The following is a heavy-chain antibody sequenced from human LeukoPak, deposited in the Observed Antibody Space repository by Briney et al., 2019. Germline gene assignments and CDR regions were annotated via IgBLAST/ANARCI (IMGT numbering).Heavy chain of an antibody. V-gene: IGHV1-24*01. D-gene: IGHD3-10*01. CDR3: ATDTHMVRGVITYYYYGMDA. Sequence: GASVKVSCKVSGYTLTELSMHWVRQAPGKGLEWMGGFDPEDGETIYAQKFQGRVTMTEDTSTDTAYMELSSLRSEDTAVYYCATDTHMVRGVITYYYYGMDAWGQGTTVTVSS. CDR2: FDPEDGET. J-gene: IGHJ6*02. CDR1: GYTLTELS.